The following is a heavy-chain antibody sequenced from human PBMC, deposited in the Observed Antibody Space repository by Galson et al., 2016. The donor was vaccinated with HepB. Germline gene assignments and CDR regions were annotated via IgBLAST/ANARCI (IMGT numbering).Heavy chain of an antibody. Sequence: SLRLSCAASGFTFSNFWMTWIRQAPGKGLEWVANIKQEGSEKNYVDSVKGRFTISRDNMKNSLFLQMHSLRADDTAMYYCTRGVTPGDGGQGTLVAVSS. D-gene: IGHD7-27*01. CDR1: GFTFSNFW. CDR3: TRGVTPGD. J-gene: IGHJ4*02. CDR2: IKQEGSEK. V-gene: IGHV3-7*03.